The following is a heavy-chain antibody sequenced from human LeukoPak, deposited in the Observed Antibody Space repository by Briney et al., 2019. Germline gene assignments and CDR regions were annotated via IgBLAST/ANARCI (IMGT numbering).Heavy chain of an antibody. J-gene: IGHJ4*02. Sequence: GGSLRLSCAASGFTFSSYGMHWVRQAPGKGLEWVAVIWYDGSSKYYADSVKGRFTISRDNSKNTLYLQMNSLRAEDTAVYYCARAADCSSTSCSFDYWGQGTLVTVSS. V-gene: IGHV3-33*01. D-gene: IGHD2-2*01. CDR3: ARAADCSSTSCSFDY. CDR2: IWYDGSSK. CDR1: GFTFSSYG.